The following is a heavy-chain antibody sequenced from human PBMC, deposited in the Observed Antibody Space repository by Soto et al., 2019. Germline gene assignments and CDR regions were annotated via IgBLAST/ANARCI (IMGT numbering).Heavy chain of an antibody. V-gene: IGHV1-3*01. Sequence: ASVKVSCTASGYTFTRYVLHWMRQAPGQRLEWMGWINAGNGDTRYSQRFQGRVTIARDTSASTAFMDVSSLTSEDTAVYYCARDVLLDVWGRGTTVTVSS. CDR2: INAGNGDT. D-gene: IGHD6-6*01. CDR1: GYTFTRYV. J-gene: IGHJ6*02. CDR3: ARDVLLDV.